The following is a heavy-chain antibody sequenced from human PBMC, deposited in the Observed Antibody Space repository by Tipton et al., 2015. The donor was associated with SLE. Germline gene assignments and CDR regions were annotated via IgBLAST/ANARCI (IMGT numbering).Heavy chain of an antibody. J-gene: IGHJ4*02. V-gene: IGHV4-39*07. D-gene: IGHD3-22*01. CDR3: ARRLTGYYDRRGYYSM. CDR1: GGSISSNNYY. CDR2: IYYSGST. Sequence: TLSLTCSVSGGSISSNNYYWDWIRQPPGKGLEWVGSIYYSGSTYYNPSLKSRVTISINTSKNQFSLKLSSVTAADTAVYYCARRLTGYYDRRGYYSMWGRGILVTVSS.